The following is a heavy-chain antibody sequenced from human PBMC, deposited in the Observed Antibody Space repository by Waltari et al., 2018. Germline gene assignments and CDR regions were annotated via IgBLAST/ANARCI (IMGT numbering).Heavy chain of an antibody. CDR3: AKDQGYGDYRFDY. CDR2: ISGSGGST. Sequence: EVQLLESGGGLVQPGGSLRLSCAASGFTFSSYAMSWVRQAPGKGLDWVSAISGSGGSTYYADSVKGRFTISRDNSKNTLYLQMNSLRAEDTAVYYCAKDQGYGDYRFDYWGQGTLVTVSS. V-gene: IGHV3-23*01. D-gene: IGHD4-17*01. CDR1: GFTFSSYA. J-gene: IGHJ4*02.